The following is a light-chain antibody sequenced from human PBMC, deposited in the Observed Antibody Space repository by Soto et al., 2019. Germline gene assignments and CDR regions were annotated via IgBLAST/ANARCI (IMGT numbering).Light chain of an antibody. V-gene: IGLV2-8*02. Sequence: QSVLTQPPSASSSTGQSVTISCTGTSSDVGGYNYVSWYQQHPGKAPKLMIYEVSKRPSGVPDRFSGSKSGNTASLTVSGLQAEDEADYYCSSYAGSNNYVFGTGTKVTVL. J-gene: IGLJ1*01. CDR3: SSYAGSNNYV. CDR2: EVS. CDR1: SSDVGGYNY.